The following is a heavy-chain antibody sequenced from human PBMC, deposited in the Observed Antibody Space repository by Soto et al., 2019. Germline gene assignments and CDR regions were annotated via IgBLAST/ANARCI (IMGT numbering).Heavy chain of an antibody. CDR2: IYYSGST. J-gene: IGHJ4*02. CDR1: GGSISSYY. Sequence: QVQLQESGPGLVKPSETLSLTCTVSGGSISSYYWSWIRQPPGKGLEWIGYIYYSGSTNYNPSLKSLVNVSVDTSKNQFSLNPNSITAADSAVYYCARHNYGSGSTYCDYWGQGTLVTVSS. D-gene: IGHD3-10*01. V-gene: IGHV4-59*08. CDR3: ARHNYGSGSTYCDY.